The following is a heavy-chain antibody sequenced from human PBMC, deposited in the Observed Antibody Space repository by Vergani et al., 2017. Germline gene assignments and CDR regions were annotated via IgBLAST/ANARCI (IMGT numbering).Heavy chain of an antibody. CDR2: VDPEDGET. CDR3: ATDWLAYCGGDCRALTR. D-gene: IGHD2-21*02. V-gene: IGHV1-69-2*01. J-gene: IGHJ4*02. CDR1: GYTFTDYY. Sequence: EVQLVQSGAEVKKPGATVKISCKVSGYTFTDYYMHWVEQAPGKGLEWMGLVDPEDGETIYAEKFQGRVTITADTSTDTAYMELSSLRSEDTAVYYCATDWLAYCGGDCRALTRWGQGTLVTVSS.